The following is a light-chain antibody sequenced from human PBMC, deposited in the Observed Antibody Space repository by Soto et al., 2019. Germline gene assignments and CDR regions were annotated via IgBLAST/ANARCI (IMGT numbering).Light chain of an antibody. CDR2: WAS. CDR1: QSVIYSSNNQNY. J-gene: IGKJ1*01. V-gene: IGKV4-1*01. CDR3: QQYYRSRT. Sequence: DIVMTQSPDSLAVSLGERATINCKSSQSVIYSSNNQNYLAWYQQKPGQPPRLLVYWASTRESGVPDRFSGGGSGTDFTLTITSLQAEDVAVYYCQQYYRSRTFGQGTKVEIK.